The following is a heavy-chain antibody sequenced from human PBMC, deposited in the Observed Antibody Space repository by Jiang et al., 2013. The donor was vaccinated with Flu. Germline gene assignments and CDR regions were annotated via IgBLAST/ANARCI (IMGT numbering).Heavy chain of an antibody. V-gene: IGHV4-39*01. CDR2: IYHAGIT. Sequence: GPGLVKPSETLSLTCTVSGGSVSSGGDYWGWVRQPPGKGLEWITDIYHAGITNYNPSLRSRLTISLDTSKNQFSVRLSSVTAADTAIYYCARQRAEGFDYWGQGTAVTVSS. CDR1: GGSVSSGGDY. CDR3: ARQRAEGFDY. J-gene: IGHJ4*02.